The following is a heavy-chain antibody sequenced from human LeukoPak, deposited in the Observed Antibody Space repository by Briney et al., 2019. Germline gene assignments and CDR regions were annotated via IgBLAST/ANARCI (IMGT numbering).Heavy chain of an antibody. CDR3: AKDRRDGYTPFDY. V-gene: IGHV3-33*06. Sequence: GGSLRLSCAASGFTFSSYGMHWVRQALGKGLEWVAAIWYDGSNKYYADSVKGRFTISGDNSKNTLYLQMNSLRAEDSAVYYCAKDRRDGYTPFDYWGQGTLVTVSS. CDR1: GFTFSSYG. CDR2: IWYDGSNK. J-gene: IGHJ4*02. D-gene: IGHD5-24*01.